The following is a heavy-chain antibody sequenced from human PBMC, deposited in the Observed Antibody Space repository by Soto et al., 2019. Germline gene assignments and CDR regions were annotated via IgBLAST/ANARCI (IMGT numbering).Heavy chain of an antibody. D-gene: IGHD6-13*01. J-gene: IGHJ4*02. V-gene: IGHV1-69*13. CDR3: ARESIAAAGTFDY. CDR2: IIPIFGTA. Sequence: SVKVSCKASGGTFSSYAISWVRQAPGQGLEWMGGIIPIFGTADYAQKFQGRVTITADESTSTAYMELSSLRSEDTAVYYCARESIAAAGTFDYWGQGTLVTVSS. CDR1: GGTFSSYA.